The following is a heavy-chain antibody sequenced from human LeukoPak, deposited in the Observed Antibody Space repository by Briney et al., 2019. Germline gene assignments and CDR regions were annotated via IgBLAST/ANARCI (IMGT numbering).Heavy chain of an antibody. CDR1: GFTFSSYA. CDR3: AKDRTMVRGVIGGFDY. V-gene: IGHV3-23*01. CDR2: ISGSGGST. Sequence: GGSLRLSCAASGFTFSSYAMSWVREAPGKRLGWVSAISGSGGSTYYADSVKGRFTSSRDNSKNTLYLQMNSLRAEDTAVYYCAKDRTMVRGVIGGFDYWGQGTLVTVSS. J-gene: IGHJ4*02. D-gene: IGHD3-10*01.